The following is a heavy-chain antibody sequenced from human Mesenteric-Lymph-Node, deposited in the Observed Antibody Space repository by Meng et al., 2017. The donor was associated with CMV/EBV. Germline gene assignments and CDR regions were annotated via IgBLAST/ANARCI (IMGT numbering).Heavy chain of an antibody. CDR2: INHSGST. D-gene: IGHD2-2*01. V-gene: IGHV4-34*01. CDR3: ARDSCSSTSCFNFDY. Sequence: GSLRLSCVVYGGSFSGYYWSWIRQPPGKGLEWIGEINHSGSTNYNPSLKSRVTISVDTSKNQFSLKLSSVTAADTAVYYCARDSCSSTSCFNFDYWGQGTLVTVSS. CDR1: GGSFSGYY. J-gene: IGHJ4*02.